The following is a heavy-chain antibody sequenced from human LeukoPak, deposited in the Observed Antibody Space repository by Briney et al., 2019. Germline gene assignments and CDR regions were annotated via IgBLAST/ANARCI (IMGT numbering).Heavy chain of an antibody. Sequence: ASVKVSCKASGYTFTSYYMHWVRQAPGQGLEWMGIINPSGGSTSYAQKFQGRVTMTRDTSTSTVYVELSSLRSEDTAVYYCARDYCSSTSCPTVYDYWGQGTLVTVSS. J-gene: IGHJ4*02. D-gene: IGHD2-2*01. V-gene: IGHV1-46*01. CDR2: INPSGGST. CDR3: ARDYCSSTSCPTVYDY. CDR1: GYTFTSYY.